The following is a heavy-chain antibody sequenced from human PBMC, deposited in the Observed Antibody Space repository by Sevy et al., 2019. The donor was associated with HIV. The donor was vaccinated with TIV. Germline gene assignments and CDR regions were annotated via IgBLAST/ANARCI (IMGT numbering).Heavy chain of an antibody. Sequence: ASVKVSCKASGYIFTNYGIRWVRQAPGQRLEWMGWIHAGKGNTQYSQKIQGRVTITRDTFATTAYMELSSLRSEDTAVYYCARDLNSSGRRVSYMDVWGKGTTVTVSS. CDR3: ARDLNSSGRRVSYMDV. CDR2: IHAGKGNT. J-gene: IGHJ6*03. D-gene: IGHD6-19*01. V-gene: IGHV1-3*01. CDR1: GYIFTNYG.